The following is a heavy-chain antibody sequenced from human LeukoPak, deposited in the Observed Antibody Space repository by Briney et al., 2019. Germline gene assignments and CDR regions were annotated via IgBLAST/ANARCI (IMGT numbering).Heavy chain of an antibody. CDR1: GYTFTSYY. CDR2: INPSGGST. Sequence: VASVKVSCKASGYTFTSYYMHWVRQAPGQGLEWMGIINPSGGSTSYAQKFQGRVTMTRDTSTSTVYMELSSLRSEDTAVYYCARDRAEGYSSGWYGGEYWGQGTLVTVSS. V-gene: IGHV1-46*01. J-gene: IGHJ4*02. CDR3: ARDRAEGYSSGWYGGEY. D-gene: IGHD6-19*01.